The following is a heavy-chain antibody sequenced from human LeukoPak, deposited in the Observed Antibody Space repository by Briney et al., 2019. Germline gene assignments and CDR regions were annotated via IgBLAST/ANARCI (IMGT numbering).Heavy chain of an antibody. J-gene: IGHJ4*02. CDR1: GGSFSGYY. D-gene: IGHD6-19*01. CDR2: VNHSGST. CDR3: ARVEWLGYYFDY. Sequence: SETLSLTCAVYGGSFSGYYWSWIRQPPGKGLEWIGEVNHSGSTNYNPSLESRVTISVDTSKNQFSLKLSSVTAADTAVYYCARVEWLGYYFDYWGQGTLVTVSS. V-gene: IGHV4-34*01.